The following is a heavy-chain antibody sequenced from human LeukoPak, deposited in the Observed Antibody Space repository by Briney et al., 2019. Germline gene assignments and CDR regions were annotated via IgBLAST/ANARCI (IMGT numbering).Heavy chain of an antibody. Sequence: ASVKVSCTVSGYTLTELSMHWVRQAPAKGLERMGGFDPEDGETIYAQKFQGRVTMTEDTSTDTAYMELSSLRSEDTAVYYCATLWFGELFPIMDVWGKGTTVTVSS. CDR1: GYTLTELS. J-gene: IGHJ6*04. CDR2: FDPEDGET. V-gene: IGHV1-24*01. D-gene: IGHD3-10*01. CDR3: ATLWFGELFPIMDV.